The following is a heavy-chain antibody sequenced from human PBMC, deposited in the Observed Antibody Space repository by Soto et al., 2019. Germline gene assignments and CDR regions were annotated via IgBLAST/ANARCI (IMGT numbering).Heavy chain of an antibody. D-gene: IGHD3-3*01. CDR1: GGTFSSYA. Sequence: QVQLVQSGAEVKKPGSSVRVSCKTSGGTFSSYAINWVRQVPGQGLEWMGGLIPVFVTINYAKKFLDRVKITADESTSTVYMELNSLRSEDTAVYFCAAKSGFPYYFDHWGQGTPVTVSS. CDR3: AAKSGFPYYFDH. CDR2: LIPVFVTI. J-gene: IGHJ4*02. V-gene: IGHV1-69*01.